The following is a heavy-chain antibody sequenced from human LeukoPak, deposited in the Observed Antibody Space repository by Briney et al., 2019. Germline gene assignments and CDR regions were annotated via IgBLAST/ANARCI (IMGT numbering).Heavy chain of an antibody. CDR3: VKSGYNRFDY. V-gene: IGHV3-23*01. CDR1: GFTFSSYA. CDR2: ISGSGGST. Sequence: PGGSLRLSGAASGFTFSSYAMSWVRQAPGKGLEWVSSISGSGGSTYYADSVKGRFTISRDTSKNTLYLQMNSLRAADTAVYYCVKSGYNRFDYWGQGALVTVSS. D-gene: IGHD5-24*01. J-gene: IGHJ4*02.